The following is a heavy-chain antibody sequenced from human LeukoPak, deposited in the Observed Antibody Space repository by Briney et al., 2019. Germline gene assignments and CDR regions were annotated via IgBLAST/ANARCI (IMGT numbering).Heavy chain of an antibody. J-gene: IGHJ6*03. Sequence: SETLSLTCAVYGGSFSGYYWSWIRQPPGKGLEWIGEINHSGSTNYNPSLKSRVTISVDTSKNQFSLKLSSVTAADTAVYYCVRGQTYYDFWSGYYTHYYYYMDVWGKGTTVTVSS. V-gene: IGHV4-34*01. CDR3: VRGQTYYDFWSGYYTHYYYYMDV. D-gene: IGHD3-3*01. CDR2: INHSGST. CDR1: GGSFSGYY.